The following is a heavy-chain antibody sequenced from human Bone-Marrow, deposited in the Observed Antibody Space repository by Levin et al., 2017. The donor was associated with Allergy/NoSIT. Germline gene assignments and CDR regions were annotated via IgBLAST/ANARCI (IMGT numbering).Heavy chain of an antibody. J-gene: IGHJ4*02. Sequence: PGGSLRLSCAASGFSFSNHAMSWVRQAPGKGLEWVSAISASGNSTYYADSVKGRFTISRDNSKSTLYLQMNSLRVEDTALYYCANQPWLRPDDYWGQGTQVTVSS. V-gene: IGHV3-23*01. D-gene: IGHD5-12*01. CDR1: GFSFSNHA. CDR2: ISASGNST. CDR3: ANQPWLRPDDY.